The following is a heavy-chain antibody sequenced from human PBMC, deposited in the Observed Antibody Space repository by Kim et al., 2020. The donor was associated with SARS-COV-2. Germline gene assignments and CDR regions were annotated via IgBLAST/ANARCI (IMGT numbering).Heavy chain of an antibody. CDR2: IYSDGTT. J-gene: IGHJ6*01. CDR1: DFSVSGSF. V-gene: IGHV3-53*01. Sequence: GGSLRLSCAASDFSVSGSFLTWVRQAPGQGLEWVSLIYSDGTTYYTDSVRGRFSNSRDKSKNTLYLQMDALRPEDSAVYFCSREIGWFAETNSYYHGMD. CDR3: SREIGWFAETNSYYHGMD. D-gene: IGHD3-10*01.